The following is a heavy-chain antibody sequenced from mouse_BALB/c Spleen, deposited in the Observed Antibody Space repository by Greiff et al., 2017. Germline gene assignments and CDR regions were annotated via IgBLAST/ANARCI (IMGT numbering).Heavy chain of an antibody. D-gene: IGHD1-1*01. V-gene: IGHV5-6-5*01. CDR1: GFTFSSYA. CDR2: ISSGGST. J-gene: IGHJ1*01. CDR3: ARGRDYYGNWYFDV. Sequence: EVQVVESGGGLVKPGGSLKLSCAASGFTFSSYAMSWVRQTPEKRLEWVASISSGGSTYYPDSVKGRFTISRDNARNILYLQMSSLRSEDTAMYYCARGRDYYGNWYFDVWGAGTTVTVSS.